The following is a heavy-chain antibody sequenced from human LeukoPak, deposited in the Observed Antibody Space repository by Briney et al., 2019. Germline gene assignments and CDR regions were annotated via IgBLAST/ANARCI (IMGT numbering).Heavy chain of an antibody. V-gene: IGHV5-51*01. CDR1: GYSITSYW. J-gene: IGHJ4*02. CDR2: IYPGDSDT. D-gene: IGHD1-26*01. Sequence: GESLKISCKGSGYSITSYWIAWVRQMPGKGLEWMGIIYPGDSDTRYSPSFQGQVTISADKSINTVYLQWGSLKASDTAMYYCARHPPEGTYYFFDYWGQGTLVTVSS. CDR3: ARHPPEGTYYFFDY.